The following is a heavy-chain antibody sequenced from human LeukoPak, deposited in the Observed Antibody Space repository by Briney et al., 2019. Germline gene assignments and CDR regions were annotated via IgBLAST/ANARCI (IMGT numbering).Heavy chain of an antibody. V-gene: IGHV3-53*01. J-gene: IGHJ4*02. CDR2: ISSDGNT. CDR1: GFTVSSNY. D-gene: IGHD1-7*01. Sequence: PPGGSLRLSCAASGFTVSSNYMSWVRQAPGKGLEWVSVISSDGNTYYADSLKGRFTISRDTSKSTLYLQMNSLRAEDTAVYYCARGNYRGYYFYYWGQGTLVTVSS. CDR3: ARGNYRGYYFYY.